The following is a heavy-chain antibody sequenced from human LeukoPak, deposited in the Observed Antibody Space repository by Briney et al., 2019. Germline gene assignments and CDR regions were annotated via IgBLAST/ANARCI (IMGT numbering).Heavy chain of an antibody. J-gene: IGHJ4*02. CDR3: ARDGGEKSFDS. CDR2: INPNNGDT. Sequence: GASVKVSCKASGNTFTAFYIHWVRQAPGQGLEWMGWINPNNGDTNYAQKFQGRVTMTRDTSISTAYMELNRLRSDDTAIYYCARDGGEKSFDSWGQGALVTASS. V-gene: IGHV1-2*02. CDR1: GNTFTAFY. D-gene: IGHD2-15*01.